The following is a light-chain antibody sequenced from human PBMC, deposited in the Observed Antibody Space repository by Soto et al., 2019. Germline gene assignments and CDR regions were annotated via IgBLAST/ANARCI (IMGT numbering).Light chain of an antibody. CDR3: NSFTTSSTSV. CDR1: SSDIGSYNR. CDR2: EVN. Sequence: QSVLTQPASVSGSPGQSITISCTGTSSDIGSYNRVSWYQQPPGTPPKLIIYEVNNRPSGVPDRFSGSKSGNTASLTISGLQVGDEADYYCNSFTTSSTSVFGTGTQVSV. J-gene: IGLJ1*01. V-gene: IGLV2-18*02.